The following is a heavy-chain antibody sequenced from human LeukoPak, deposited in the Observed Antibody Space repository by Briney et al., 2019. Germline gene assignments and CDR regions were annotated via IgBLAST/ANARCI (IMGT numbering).Heavy chain of an antibody. CDR3: ARARGIAARPAYYYMDV. Sequence: SETLSLTCTVSGGSISSYYWSWIRQPPGKGLEWIGYIYYSGSTNYNPSLKSRVTISVDTSKNQFSLKLSSVTAADTAVYYCARARGIAARPAYYYMDVWGKGTTVTVSS. CDR1: GGSISSYY. D-gene: IGHD6-6*01. CDR2: IYYSGST. V-gene: IGHV4-59*01. J-gene: IGHJ6*03.